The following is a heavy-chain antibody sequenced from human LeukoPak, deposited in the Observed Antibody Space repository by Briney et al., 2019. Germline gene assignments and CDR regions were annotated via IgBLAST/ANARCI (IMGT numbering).Heavy chain of an antibody. J-gene: IGHJ3*02. Sequence: SETLSLTCTVSGGSISSYYWSWIRQPPGKGLEWIGYIYYSGSTNYNPSLKSRVTISVDTSKNQFSLKLSSVTAADTAVYYCAAQQWLATYAAGGYALDIWGQGTMVTVSS. CDR2: IYYSGST. D-gene: IGHD6-19*01. V-gene: IGHV4-59*01. CDR1: GGSISSYY. CDR3: AAQQWLATYAAGGYALDI.